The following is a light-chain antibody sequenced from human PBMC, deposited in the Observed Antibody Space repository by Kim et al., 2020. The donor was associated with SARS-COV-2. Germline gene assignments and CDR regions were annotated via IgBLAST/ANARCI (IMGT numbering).Light chain of an antibody. Sequence: ELTQPPSASGTPGQRVTISCSGSSSNIGSNYVYWYQQLPGTAPQLLIYRNNQRPSGVPDRFSGSKSGTSASLAISGLRSEDEADYYCAAWDDSLSGYVVGTGTKVTVL. CDR3: AAWDDSLSGYV. J-gene: IGLJ1*01. CDR1: SSNIGSNY. V-gene: IGLV1-47*01. CDR2: RNN.